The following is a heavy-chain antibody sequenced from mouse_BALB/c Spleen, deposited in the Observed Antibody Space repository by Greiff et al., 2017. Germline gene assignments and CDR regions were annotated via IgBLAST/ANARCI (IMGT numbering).Heavy chain of an antibody. CDR3: ARDCHYYGSGAY. Sequence: VHLVESGPGLVAPSQSLSITCTVSGFSLTSYGVHWVRQPPGKGLEWLGVIWAGGSTNYNSALMSRLSISKDNSKSQVFLKMNSLQTDDTAMYYCARDCHYYGSGAYWGQGTLVTVSA. CDR1: GFSLTSYG. CDR2: IWAGGST. J-gene: IGHJ3*01. V-gene: IGHV2-9*02. D-gene: IGHD1-2*01.